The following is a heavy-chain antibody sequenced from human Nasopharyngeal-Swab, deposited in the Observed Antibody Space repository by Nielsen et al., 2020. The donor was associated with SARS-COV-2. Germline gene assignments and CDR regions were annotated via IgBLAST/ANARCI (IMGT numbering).Heavy chain of an antibody. CDR2: IKEDGSEK. CDR1: GFTFGNYW. Sequence: GESLKISCVASGFTFGNYWMSWVRQAPGKRLEWVANIKEDGSEKDYVDSVKGRFTISRDNAKNSLYLQMNSLRVEDTAVYFCARLPRNNWRLDSWGQGILVTVSS. V-gene: IGHV3-7*03. J-gene: IGHJ4*02. D-gene: IGHD1-20*01. CDR3: ARLPRNNWRLDS.